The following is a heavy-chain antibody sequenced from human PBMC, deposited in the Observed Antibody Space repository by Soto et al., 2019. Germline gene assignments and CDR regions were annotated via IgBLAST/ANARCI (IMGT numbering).Heavy chain of an antibody. V-gene: IGHV2-70*11. Sequence: SGPTLVNPTQTLTLTCTFSGFSLSTSGMCVSWIRQPPGKALEWLARIDWDDDKYYSTSLKTRLTISKDTSKNQVVLTMTNMDPVDTATYYCARSNVVVVAATYYYYGMDVWGQGTTVTVSS. CDR2: IDWDDDK. D-gene: IGHD2-15*01. J-gene: IGHJ6*02. CDR3: ARSNVVVVAATYYYYGMDV. CDR1: GFSLSTSGMC.